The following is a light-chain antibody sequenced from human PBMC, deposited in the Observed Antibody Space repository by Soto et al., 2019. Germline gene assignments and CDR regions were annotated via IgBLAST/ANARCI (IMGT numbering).Light chain of an antibody. CDR3: QQYGSSPRT. J-gene: IGKJ1*01. V-gene: IGKV3-20*01. CDR1: QSVSSSY. CDR2: GAS. Sequence: EIVLTKSPGTLSFSPGERATLSCRASQSVSSSYLAWYQQKSGQAHRILIYGASSRATGIPDRFSGSGSGTAFTLTISRLEPEDFALYYCQQYGSSPRTFGQGTKVEIK.